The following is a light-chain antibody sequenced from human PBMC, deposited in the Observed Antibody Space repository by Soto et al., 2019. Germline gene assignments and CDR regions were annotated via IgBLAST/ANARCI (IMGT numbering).Light chain of an antibody. V-gene: IGKV1-6*01. CDR3: LQDYNFPLT. Sequence: AIQMTQSPSSLSASLGDRVTITCRASQGIGNDLGWYQQKPGNAPRLLIYAASTLQSGVPSRFSGSGSGTDFTLTISSLQPEDFATYYCLQDYNFPLTFGQGTKVEIK. CDR1: QGIGND. J-gene: IGKJ1*01. CDR2: AAS.